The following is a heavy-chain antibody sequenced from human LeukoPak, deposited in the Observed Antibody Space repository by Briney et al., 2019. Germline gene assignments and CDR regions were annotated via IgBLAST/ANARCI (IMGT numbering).Heavy chain of an antibody. V-gene: IGHV1-18*03. Sequence: ASVKVSCKASGYTFTSYGISWVRQAPGQGLEWMGWISAYNGDTKYAQNLQGRVTLTTYTSTTTAYLELRSLRSDDMAVYYCARDPSNTSGWKTWFDPWGQGTLVTVSS. J-gene: IGHJ5*02. D-gene: IGHD6-19*01. CDR3: ARDPSNTSGWKTWFDP. CDR2: ISAYNGDT. CDR1: GYTFTSYG.